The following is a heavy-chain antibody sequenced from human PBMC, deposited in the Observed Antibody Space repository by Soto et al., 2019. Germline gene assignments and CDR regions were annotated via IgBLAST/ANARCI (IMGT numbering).Heavy chain of an antibody. CDR3: ARQEQFYYYYNGMDV. CDR2: INPVDVDI. Sequence: ASLKISSNAAGYSFTTDWIGWLRPMPEKGLEWMGIINPVDVDIRYSPSFQGQVTISADRSISTAYLQWSSLKASDSAIYYCARQEQFYYYYNGMDVWGQGTTVTVSS. J-gene: IGHJ6*02. D-gene: IGHD6-19*01. V-gene: IGHV5-51*01. CDR1: GYSFTTDW.